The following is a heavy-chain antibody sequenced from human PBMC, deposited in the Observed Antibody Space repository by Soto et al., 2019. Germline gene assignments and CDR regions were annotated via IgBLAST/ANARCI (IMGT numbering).Heavy chain of an antibody. D-gene: IGHD5-18*01. CDR2: ISSSSNSI. V-gene: IGHV3-48*01. J-gene: IGHJ4*02. CDR3: ARNAVDTVLVF. CDR1: GFTFSSYS. Sequence: PGGSLRLSCAASGFTFSSYSMNWVRQAPGSGPEWVSYISSSSNSIYYADSVKGRVTISVDTSKNQFSLKLSSVTAADTAVYYWARNAVDTVLVFGGQGTLVTVSS.